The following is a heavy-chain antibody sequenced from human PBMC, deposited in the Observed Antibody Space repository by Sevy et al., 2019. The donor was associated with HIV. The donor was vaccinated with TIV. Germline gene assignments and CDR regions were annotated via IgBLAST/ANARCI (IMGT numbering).Heavy chain of an antibody. CDR1: GFTFSNYW. Sequence: GGSLRLSCAASGFTFSNYWMSWVRQGPGKGLEWVAKIKQGGSEKYYVDSVKGRFTISRDNAKNSLYLQMISLRAEDTAVYYCAMILLPYYYYGMDVWGKGTTVTVSS. CDR2: IKQGGSEK. CDR3: AMILLPYYYYGMDV. J-gene: IGHJ6*04. V-gene: IGHV3-7*01. D-gene: IGHD1-26*01.